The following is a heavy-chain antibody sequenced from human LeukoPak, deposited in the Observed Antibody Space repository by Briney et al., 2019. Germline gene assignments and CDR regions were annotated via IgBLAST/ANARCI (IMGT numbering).Heavy chain of an antibody. D-gene: IGHD6-6*01. J-gene: IGHJ4*02. Sequence: PSETLSLTCTVSGGSMTGYYWAWIRQPPGKGLEWIGSIYHSGSTYYNPSLKSRVTISVDTSKNQFSLKLSSVTAADTAVYYCARSPYSSSSRGGFDYWGQGTLVTVSS. CDR3: ARSPYSSSSRGGFDY. CDR2: IYHSGST. V-gene: IGHV4-38-2*02. CDR1: GGSMTGYY.